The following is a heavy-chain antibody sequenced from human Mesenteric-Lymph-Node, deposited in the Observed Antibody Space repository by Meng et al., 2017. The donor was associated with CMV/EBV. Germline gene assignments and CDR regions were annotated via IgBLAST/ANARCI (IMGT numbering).Heavy chain of an antibody. CDR1: GFTFSSYS. CDR2: ISSSSSYI. V-gene: IGHV3-21*01. Sequence: CAGSGFTFSSYSMNWVRQAPGKGLEWVSSISSSSSYIYYADSVKGRLTISRDNAKNSLYLQMNSLRAEDTAVYYCASAHIVPAAVDYWGQGTLVTVSS. CDR3: ASAHIVPAAVDY. D-gene: IGHD2-2*01. J-gene: IGHJ4*02.